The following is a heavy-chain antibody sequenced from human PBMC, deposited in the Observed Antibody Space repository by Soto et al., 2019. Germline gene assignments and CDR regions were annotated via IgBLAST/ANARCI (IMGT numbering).Heavy chain of an antibody. Sequence: QVQLQESGPGLVKPSETLSLTCTVSGGSVSSGSYYWSWIRQPPGQGLEWIGYIYYSGSTNYNPSLKSRVTISVDTSKNQFSLKLSSVTAADTAVYYCARSPYCGGDCYFFDYWGQGTLVTVSS. CDR1: GGSVSSGSYY. CDR3: ARSPYCGGDCYFFDY. CDR2: IYYSGST. D-gene: IGHD2-21*02. V-gene: IGHV4-61*01. J-gene: IGHJ4*02.